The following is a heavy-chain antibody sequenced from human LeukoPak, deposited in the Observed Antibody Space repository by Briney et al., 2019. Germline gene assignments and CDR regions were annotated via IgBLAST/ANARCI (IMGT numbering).Heavy chain of an antibody. D-gene: IGHD3-22*01. Sequence: GGSLRLSCEASGFTFSRYWMHWFRQAPGKGLVWVSRINGDGSTTSYADSVKGGFTISRDNAKNTLYLQMNSLRAEDTAVYYCATGNYYDSRGYYTFGHWGQGTLVTVSS. V-gene: IGHV3-74*01. CDR3: ATGNYYDSRGYYTFGH. CDR1: GFTFSRYW. CDR2: INGDGSTT. J-gene: IGHJ1*01.